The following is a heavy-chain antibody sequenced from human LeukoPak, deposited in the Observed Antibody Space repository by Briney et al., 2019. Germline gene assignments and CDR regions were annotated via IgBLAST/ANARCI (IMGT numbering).Heavy chain of an antibody. D-gene: IGHD3-3*01. CDR2: ISGSGGST. CDR1: GFTFSSYA. V-gene: IGHV3-23*01. CDR3: AKDTYYDFWSGYDSYYGMDV. J-gene: IGHJ6*02. Sequence: PGGSLRLSCAASGFTFSSYAMSWVRQAPGKGLEWVSAISGSGGSTYYADSVKGRFTISRDNSKNTLYLQMNSLRAEDTAVYYCAKDTYYDFWSGYDSYYGMDVWGQGTTVTVSS.